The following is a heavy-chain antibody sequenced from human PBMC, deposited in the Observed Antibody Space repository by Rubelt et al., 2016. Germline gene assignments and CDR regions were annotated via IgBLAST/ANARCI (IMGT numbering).Heavy chain of an antibody. J-gene: IGHJ4*02. Sequence: ASEFTYTYSTMTWVRQAPGKGLEWVSAISGNGGSTYYADSVRGRFTISRDNSRNTLYLQMNSLRAEDTAVYYCAKGHSNLDYWGQGTLVTVSS. D-gene: IGHD6-13*01. CDR1: EFTYTYST. CDR3: AKGHSNLDY. CDR2: ISGNGGST. V-gene: IGHV3-23*01.